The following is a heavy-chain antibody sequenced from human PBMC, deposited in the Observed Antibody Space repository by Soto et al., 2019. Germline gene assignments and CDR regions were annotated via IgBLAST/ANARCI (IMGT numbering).Heavy chain of an antibody. CDR1: GFTFSSYG. V-gene: IGHV3-33*01. CDR3: ARDLRACIAVAGTLDY. CDR2: LWYDGSNK. D-gene: IGHD6-19*01. Sequence: QVQLVESGGGVVQPGRSLRLSCAASGFTFSSYGMHWVRQAPGKGLEWVAVLWYDGSNKYYADSVKGRFTISRDNSNNTLYLQMNGLRAEDTAVYYCARDLRACIAVAGTLDYWGQGTLVTVSS. J-gene: IGHJ4*02.